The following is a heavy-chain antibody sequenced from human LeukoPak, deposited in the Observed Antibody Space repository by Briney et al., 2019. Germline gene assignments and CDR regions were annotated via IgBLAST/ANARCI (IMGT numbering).Heavy chain of an antibody. CDR3: ARDLGYSSSWYPPPYWYFDL. CDR2: IYYSGST. J-gene: IGHJ2*01. CDR1: GGSVSSGTYY. V-gene: IGHV4-61*01. D-gene: IGHD6-13*01. Sequence: SETLSLTCTVSGGSVSSGTYYWSWIRQPPGKGLEWIGYIYYSGSTNYNPSLKSRVTISVDTSKNQFSLKLSSVTAADTAVYYCARDLGYSSSWYPPPYWYFDLWGRGTLVTVSS.